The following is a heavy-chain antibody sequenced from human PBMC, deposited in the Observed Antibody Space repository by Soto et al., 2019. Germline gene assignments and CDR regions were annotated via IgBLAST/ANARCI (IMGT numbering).Heavy chain of an antibody. V-gene: IGHV3-7*05. CDR1: GVTFSSYW. CDR3: ARDQLHSSSWNDAFDI. J-gene: IGHJ3*02. Sequence: GGSLRLSCAASGVTFSSYWMSWVRQAPGKGLEWVANIKQDGSEKYYVDSVKGRFTISRDNAKNSLYLQMNSLRAEDTAVYYCARDQLHSSSWNDAFDIWGQGTMVTVS. CDR2: IKQDGSEK. D-gene: IGHD6-13*01.